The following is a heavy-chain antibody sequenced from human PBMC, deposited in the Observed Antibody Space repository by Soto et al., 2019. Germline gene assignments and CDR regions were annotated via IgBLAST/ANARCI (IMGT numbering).Heavy chain of an antibody. CDR2: ISAYNGNT. CDR1: GYTFTSYG. Sequence: QFQLVQSGAEVKKPGASVKVSCKASGYTFTSYGISWVRQAPGQGLERMGWISAYNGNTNDAQKLQGTVTMTTDTSTSTAYMEMRSLKSDDKAVYYCARGRYCSSTSCSYALDYYYYYGMDVWGQWTTVTVSS. D-gene: IGHD2-2*01. J-gene: IGHJ6*02. CDR3: ARGRYCSSTSCSYALDYYYYYGMDV. V-gene: IGHV1-18*01.